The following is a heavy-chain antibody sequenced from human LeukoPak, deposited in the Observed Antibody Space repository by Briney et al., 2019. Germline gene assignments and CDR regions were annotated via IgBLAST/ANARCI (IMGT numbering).Heavy chain of an antibody. J-gene: IGHJ4*02. CDR3: ARDGGGDGFGWAFDS. Sequence: ASVKASCKASGYTFTNYYIDWVRQAPGQGLEWMGIIRPSGGSTDYAQKFQGRLTMTRDTSTSTVYMELSSLRSEDTAVYYCARDGGGDGFGWAFDSWGQGTLVTVSS. CDR2: IRPSGGST. CDR1: GYTFTNYY. V-gene: IGHV1-46*01. D-gene: IGHD3-16*01.